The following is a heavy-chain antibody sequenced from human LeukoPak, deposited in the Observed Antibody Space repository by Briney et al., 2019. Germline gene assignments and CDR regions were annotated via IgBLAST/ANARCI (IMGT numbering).Heavy chain of an antibody. Sequence: GASVKVSCKASGYTFTSYAMHWVRQAPGQRLEWMGGIIPIFGTANYAQKFQGRVTITADESTSTAYMELSSLRSEDTAVYYCARLVESSSSDYWGQGTLVTVSS. J-gene: IGHJ4*02. CDR2: IIPIFGTA. CDR1: GYTFTSYA. CDR3: ARLVESSSSDY. D-gene: IGHD6-13*01. V-gene: IGHV1-69*13.